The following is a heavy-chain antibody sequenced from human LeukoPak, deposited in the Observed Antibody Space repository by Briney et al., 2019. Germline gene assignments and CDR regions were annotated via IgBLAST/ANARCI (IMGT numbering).Heavy chain of an antibody. Sequence: SETLSLTCTVSGGSISSYYWSWIRQPPGKGLEWIGYIYYSGSTNYNPSLKSRVTISVDTSKNQFSLKLSSVTAADTAVYYCARSGYSYGSFDYWGQGTLVAASS. J-gene: IGHJ4*02. CDR1: GGSISSYY. V-gene: IGHV4-59*01. CDR2: IYYSGST. CDR3: ARSGYSYGSFDY. D-gene: IGHD5-18*01.